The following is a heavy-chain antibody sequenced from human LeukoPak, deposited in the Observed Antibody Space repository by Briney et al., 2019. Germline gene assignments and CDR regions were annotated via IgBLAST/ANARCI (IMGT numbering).Heavy chain of an antibody. CDR1: GYTFTGYY. V-gene: IGHV1-2*04. CDR2: INPNSGGT. J-gene: IGHJ4*02. CDR3: AISGGSGSYYAPFDY. D-gene: IGHD3-10*01. Sequence: ASLKVSCKASGYTFTGYYMHWVRQDPGQGLEWMGWINPNSGGTNYAQKFQGWITMTRDTSISTAYMELSRLRSDDTAVYYCAISGGSGSYYAPFDYWGQGTLVTVSS.